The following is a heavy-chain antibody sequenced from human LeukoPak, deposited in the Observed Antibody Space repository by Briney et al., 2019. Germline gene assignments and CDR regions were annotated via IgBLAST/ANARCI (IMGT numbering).Heavy chain of an antibody. J-gene: IGHJ4*02. CDR2: IYYSGGT. Sequence: TSETLSLTCTVSDGSISSYYWSWIRQPPGKGLDWIGYIYYSGGTNYNPSLKSRVTISRNTSKNQFSLKLTSVTAADTAVYYCARQTRYTPAFDYWGQGTLVTVSS. V-gene: IGHV4-59*08. D-gene: IGHD2-2*02. CDR3: ARQTRYTPAFDY. CDR1: DGSISSYY.